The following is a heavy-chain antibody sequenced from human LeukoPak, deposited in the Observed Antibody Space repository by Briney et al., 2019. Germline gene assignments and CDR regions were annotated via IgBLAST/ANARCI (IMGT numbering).Heavy chain of an antibody. CDR1: GGTFSSYA. CDR3: ARDRTLWAVAGTDPQGAFDI. V-gene: IGHV1-69*11. Sequence: SVKVSCKASGGTFSSYAISWVRQAPGQGLEWMGRIIPILGTANYAQKFQGRVTITTDEFTSTAYMELSSLRSEDTAVYYCARDRTLWAVAGTDPQGAFDIWGQGTMVTVSS. J-gene: IGHJ3*02. CDR2: IIPILGTA. D-gene: IGHD6-19*01.